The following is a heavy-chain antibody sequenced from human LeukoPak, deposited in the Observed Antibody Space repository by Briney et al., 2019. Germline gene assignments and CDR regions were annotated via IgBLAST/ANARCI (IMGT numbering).Heavy chain of an antibody. J-gene: IGHJ3*02. V-gene: IGHV1-69*05. Sequence: HVASVEVSCKASGGTFSSYAISWVRQAPGQGLEWMGGIIPIFGTANYAQKFQGRVTMTTDTSTSTAYMELRSLRSDDTAVYYCARDTELGYCSSTTCYREAFDIWGQGTMVTVSS. D-gene: IGHD2-2*02. CDR2: IIPIFGTA. CDR3: ARDTELGYCSSTTCYREAFDI. CDR1: GGTFSSYA.